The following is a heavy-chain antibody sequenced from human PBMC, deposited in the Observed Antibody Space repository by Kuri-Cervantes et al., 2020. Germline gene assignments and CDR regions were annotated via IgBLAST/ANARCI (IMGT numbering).Heavy chain of an antibody. CDR3: ARVHSSGYYYTYYYGMDV. J-gene: IGHJ6*02. CDR1: GYTFTSYG. V-gene: IGHV1-18*01. Sequence: ASVKVSCKASGYTFTSYGISWVRQAPGQGLEWMGWISAYNGNTNYAQKLQGRVTMTTDTSTSTAYMELRSLRSGDTAVYYCARVHSSGYYYTYYYGMDVWGQGTTVTVSS. D-gene: IGHD3-22*01. CDR2: ISAYNGNT.